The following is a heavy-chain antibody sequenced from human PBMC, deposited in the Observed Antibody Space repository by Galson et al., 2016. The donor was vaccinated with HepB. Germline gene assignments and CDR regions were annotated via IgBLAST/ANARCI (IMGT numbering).Heavy chain of an antibody. J-gene: IGHJ4*02. Sequence: SLRLSCADSGFTFSSYAMNWVRQAPGKGLEWVSSISDNGGKTYYTDSVKGRFTISRDIGKNTVYLQMNSLRAEDTAVYYCAKDGLTAGRTFDSWGQGTLVTVSS. V-gene: IGHV3-23*01. D-gene: IGHD6-13*01. CDR2: ISDNGGKT. CDR1: GFTFSSYA. CDR3: AKDGLTAGRTFDS.